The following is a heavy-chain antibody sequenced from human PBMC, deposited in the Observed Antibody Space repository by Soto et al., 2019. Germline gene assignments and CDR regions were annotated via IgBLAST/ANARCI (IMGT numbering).Heavy chain of an antibody. D-gene: IGHD3-22*01. CDR1: GCSISSSNL. V-gene: IGHV4-4*02. J-gene: IGHJ5*02. CDR3: ARDKNYYDSSGYYPNWFDP. Sequence: PSETLSLTWAFSGCSISSSNLWSWVRPPPGKGLEWIGEIYHSGSTNYNPSLKSRVTMSVDTSKNQFSLKLSSVTAADTAVYYCARDKNYYDSSGYYPNWFDPWGQGTLVTVSS. CDR2: IYHSGST.